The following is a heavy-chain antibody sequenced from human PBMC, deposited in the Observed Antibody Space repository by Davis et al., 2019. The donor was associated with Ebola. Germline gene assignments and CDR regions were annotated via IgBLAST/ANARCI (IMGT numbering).Heavy chain of an antibody. CDR1: GDSVSSGG. D-gene: IGHD5-12*01. J-gene: IGHJ4*02. CDR3: AKGWLRSGIRY. CDR2: TYYNSKWYN. Sequence: SCVISGDSVSSGGWNWIRQSPSRGLEWLGRTYYNSKWYNEYAVSVKSRITINPDTSKNQFSLQLNSVTPEDTAVYYCAKGWLRSGIRYWGQGTLVTVSS. V-gene: IGHV6-1*01.